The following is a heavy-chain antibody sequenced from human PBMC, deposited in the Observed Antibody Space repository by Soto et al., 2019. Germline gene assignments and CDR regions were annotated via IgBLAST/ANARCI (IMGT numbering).Heavy chain of an antibody. D-gene: IGHD1-20*01. CDR1: GGSVSSGSYY. V-gene: IGHV4-61*01. CDR2: IYYSGST. Sequence: SETLSLTCTVSGGSVSSGSYYWSWIRQPPGKGLEWIGYIYYSGSTNYNPSLKSRVTISVDTSKNQFSLKLSSVTAADTAVYYCARDVLRYNWNQRYNWFDLSGEGTLVTVSS. CDR3: ARDVLRYNWNQRYNWFDL. J-gene: IGHJ5*02.